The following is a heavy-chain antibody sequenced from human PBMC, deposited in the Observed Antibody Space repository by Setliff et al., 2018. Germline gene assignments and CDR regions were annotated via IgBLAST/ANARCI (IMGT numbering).Heavy chain of an antibody. J-gene: IGHJ4*02. V-gene: IGHV1-69*10. D-gene: IGHD1-26*01. CDR1: GGTFSSYA. Sequence: SVKVSCKASGGTFSSYAISWVRQAPGQGLEWMGGIIPILGIANYAQKFQGRVTITADKSTSTAYMELSSLRSEDTAVYYCARDRPNSGSYFSLDYWGQGTLVTSPQ. CDR2: IIPILGIA. CDR3: ARDRPNSGSYFSLDY.